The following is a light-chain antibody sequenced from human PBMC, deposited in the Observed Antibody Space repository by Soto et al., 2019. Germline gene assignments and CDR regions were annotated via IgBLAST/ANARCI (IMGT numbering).Light chain of an antibody. V-gene: IGLV1-40*01. CDR3: QSYDSSLSGMV. CDR2: GDR. CDR1: SSNIGAGYE. J-gene: IGLJ3*02. Sequence: QSVLTQPPSVSGAPGQRVTISCTGSSSNIGAGYEVHWYQQLPGTAPQPLIYGDRYRPAGVPDRFSGSKSGTSVSLAITGLQAEDVADYHCQSYDSSLSGMVFGGGTKVTVL.